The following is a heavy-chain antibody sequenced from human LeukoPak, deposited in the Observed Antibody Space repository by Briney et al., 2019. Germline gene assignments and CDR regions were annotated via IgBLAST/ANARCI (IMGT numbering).Heavy chain of an antibody. CDR2: INHSGST. J-gene: IGHJ4*02. CDR1: GGSFSGYY. CDR3: ARVNYDSSGAPDY. D-gene: IGHD3-22*01. V-gene: IGHV4-34*01. Sequence: MPSETLSLTCAVYGGSFSGYYWSWIRQPPGKGLEWIGEINHSGSTNYNPSLKSRVTISVDTSKNQFSLKLSSVTAAGTAVYYCARVNYDSSGAPDYWGQGTLVTVSS.